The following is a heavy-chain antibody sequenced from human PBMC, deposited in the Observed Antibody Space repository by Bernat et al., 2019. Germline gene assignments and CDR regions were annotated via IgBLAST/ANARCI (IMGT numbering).Heavy chain of an antibody. CDR3: AKAATVTTA. Sequence: QVQLVESGGGVVQPGRSLRLSCAASGFTFSSYGMHWVRQAPGKGLEWVAVISYDGSNKYYADSVKGRFTISRDNSENTLYLQMNSLRAEDTAVYYCAKAATVTTAWGQGTLVTVSS. CDR2: ISYDGSNK. CDR1: GFTFSSYG. V-gene: IGHV3-30*18. D-gene: IGHD4-17*01. J-gene: IGHJ5*02.